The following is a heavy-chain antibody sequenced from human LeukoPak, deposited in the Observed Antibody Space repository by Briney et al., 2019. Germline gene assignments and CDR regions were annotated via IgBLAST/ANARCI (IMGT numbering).Heavy chain of an antibody. V-gene: IGHV4-34*01. Sequence: PSETLSLTCAVYGGSFSGYYWSWIRQPPGKGLEWIGEINHSGSTNYNPSLKSRVTISVDTSKNQFSLKLSSVTAADTAVYYRARGRRFYGSGSYYRRIEAFDIWGQGTMVTVSS. CDR3: ARGRRFYGSGSYYRRIEAFDI. CDR2: INHSGST. J-gene: IGHJ3*02. D-gene: IGHD3-10*01. CDR1: GGSFSGYY.